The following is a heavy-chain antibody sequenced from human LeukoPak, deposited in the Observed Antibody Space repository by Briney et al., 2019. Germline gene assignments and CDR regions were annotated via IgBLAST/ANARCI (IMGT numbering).Heavy chain of an antibody. CDR3: ATDCGGCSYGYNY. J-gene: IGHJ4*02. CDR2: IIPILGIA. D-gene: IGHD5-18*01. CDR1: GGTFSSYA. Sequence: VASVKVSCKASGGTFSSYAISWVRQAPGQGLEWMGRIIPILGIANYAQKFQGRVTITADTSTDTAYMELSSLRSEDTAVYYCATDCGGCSYGYNYWGQGTLVTVSS. V-gene: IGHV1-69*04.